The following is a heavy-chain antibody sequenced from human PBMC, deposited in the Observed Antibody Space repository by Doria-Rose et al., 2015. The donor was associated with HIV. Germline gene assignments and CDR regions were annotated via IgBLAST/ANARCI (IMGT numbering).Heavy chain of an antibody. CDR2: IYYSGTT. CDR1: GGSITSSSYY. J-gene: IGHJ4*01. D-gene: IGHD3-16*01. CDR3: ARSFYYDPGRPYYFDF. Sequence: QVQLQQWGPGLVKPSETLSLTCSVSGGSITSSSYYWGWIRQPPGKGLEWIGNIYYSGTTNSNIFYSGRYNPSLNSRITISGDTSRNQFSLKLTSVTAADTAVYYCARSFYYDPGRPYYFDFWGHGTLVTVTS. V-gene: IGHV4-39*07.